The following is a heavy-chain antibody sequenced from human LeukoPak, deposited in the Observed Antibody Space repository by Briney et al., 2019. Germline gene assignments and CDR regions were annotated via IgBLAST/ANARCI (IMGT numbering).Heavy chain of an antibody. J-gene: IGHJ6*04. D-gene: IGHD3-9*01. CDR1: GFTCSSYW. Sequence: GGSLRLSSAASGFTCSSYWMSWVRHAPGNGLEGGANIKQDVSEKDYVDSVKVRFTIARYNAKNSLYLQMNSLRDEDTAVYYCAREYYDILAGPMDVWGKGTTVTVSS. V-gene: IGHV3-7*04. CDR3: AREYYDILAGPMDV. CDR2: IKQDVSEK.